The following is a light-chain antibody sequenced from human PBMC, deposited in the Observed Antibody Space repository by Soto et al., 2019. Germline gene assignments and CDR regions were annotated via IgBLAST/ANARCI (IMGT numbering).Light chain of an antibody. CDR2: DAS. CDR1: QSVSSY. Sequence: EIVMTQSPATLSVSPGGRATLSCRASQSVSSYLAWYQQKPGQAPRLLIYDASNRATGIPARFSGSGSGTDFTLTISGLEPEDFAVYYCQQRSNWPRTFGQGTKVDNK. J-gene: IGKJ1*01. V-gene: IGKV3-11*01. CDR3: QQRSNWPRT.